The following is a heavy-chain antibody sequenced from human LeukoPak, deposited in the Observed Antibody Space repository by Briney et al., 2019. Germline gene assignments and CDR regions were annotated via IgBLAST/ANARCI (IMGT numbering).Heavy chain of an antibody. V-gene: IGHV3-23*01. CDR2: ITASGGST. CDR3: ARDYPTSGIVTIFDC. J-gene: IGHJ4*02. Sequence: GGSLRLSCSSSGFTFNNYAMTWVRQAPGKGLEWVSSITASGGSTYYADSVKGRFTISRDNSKNTLYLQMSSLRAEDTAVYYCARDYPTSGIVTIFDCWGQGTLVTVSS. CDR1: GFTFNNYA. D-gene: IGHD1-1*01.